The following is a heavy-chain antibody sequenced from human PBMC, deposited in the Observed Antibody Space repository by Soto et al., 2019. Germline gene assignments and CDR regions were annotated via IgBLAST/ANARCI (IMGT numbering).Heavy chain of an antibody. CDR3: ARDDDIVLMVYAIPGIYGMDV. Sequence: ASVKVSCKASGYTFTIYARNWVRQAPGQGLEWMGWINTNTGNPTYAQGFTGRFVFSLDTSVSTAYLQICSLKAEDTAVYYCARDDDIVLMVYAIPGIYGMDVWGQGTTLTVSS. J-gene: IGHJ6*02. V-gene: IGHV7-4-1*01. D-gene: IGHD2-8*01. CDR1: GYTFTIYA. CDR2: INTNTGNP.